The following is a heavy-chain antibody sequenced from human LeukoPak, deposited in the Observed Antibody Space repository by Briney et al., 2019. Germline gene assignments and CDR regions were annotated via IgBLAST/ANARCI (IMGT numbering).Heavy chain of an antibody. CDR3: ARRSSAALDY. D-gene: IGHD2-15*01. Sequence: GGSLRLSCAASGFTVSSDYMSWVRQAPGKGLEWVSVIYSGGGTYYADSVQGRFTISRDDSQNTLYLQMNSLRAEDTAVYYCARRSSAALDYWGQGTLVTVSS. J-gene: IGHJ4*02. CDR2: IYSGGGT. CDR1: GFTVSSDY. V-gene: IGHV3-53*01.